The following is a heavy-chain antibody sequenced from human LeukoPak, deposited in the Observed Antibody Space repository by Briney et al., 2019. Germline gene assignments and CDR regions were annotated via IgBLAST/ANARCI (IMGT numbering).Heavy chain of an antibody. Sequence: GSLRLSCAASGFTLSTYAMHWVRQAPGKGLEWVAVISYGGNDKFYADSVTGRFNIARDNSKNTLYLQMNNLRPEDTAVYYCASLPIFGVVIEDDDDAFDIWGQGTMVTVSS. CDR1: GFTLSTYA. D-gene: IGHD3-3*01. CDR2: ISYGGNDK. J-gene: IGHJ3*02. CDR3: ASLPIFGVVIEDDDDAFDI. V-gene: IGHV3-30-3*01.